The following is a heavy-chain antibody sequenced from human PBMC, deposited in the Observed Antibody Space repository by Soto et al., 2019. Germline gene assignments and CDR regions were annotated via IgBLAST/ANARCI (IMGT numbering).Heavy chain of an antibody. D-gene: IGHD3-16*01. J-gene: IGHJ2*01. CDR1: GFTFSSYA. CDR2: ISYDGSNK. Sequence: GGSLRLSCAASGFTFSSYAMHWVRQAPGKGLEWVAVISYDGSNKYYADSVKGRFTISRDNSKNTLYLQMNSLRVEDTAVYYCARDWGGFDLWGRGTLVTVSS. CDR3: ARDWGGFDL. V-gene: IGHV3-30-3*01.